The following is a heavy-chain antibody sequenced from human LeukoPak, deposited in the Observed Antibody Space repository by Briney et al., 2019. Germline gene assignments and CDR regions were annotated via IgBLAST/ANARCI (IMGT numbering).Heavy chain of an antibody. CDR2: IYYSGRT. Sequence: SETLSLTCTVSGDSISSSGYYWGWIRQPPGKGLEWIASIYYSGRTYYNPSLKSRITISVDSSKNQFSLHLNSVTPEDTAVYYCARRLTQYDCFDPWGQGILVTVSS. J-gene: IGHJ5*02. CDR1: GDSISSSGYY. CDR3: ARRLTQYDCFDP. D-gene: IGHD2-2*01. V-gene: IGHV4-39*01.